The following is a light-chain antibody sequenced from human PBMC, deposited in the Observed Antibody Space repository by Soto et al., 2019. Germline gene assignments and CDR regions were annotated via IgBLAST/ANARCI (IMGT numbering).Light chain of an antibody. V-gene: IGLV2-8*01. CDR3: SSYAGSNNFVV. CDR1: SSDVGGYNY. Sequence: QSALTQPPSASGSPGQSVTISCTGTSSDVGGYNYVSWYQQHPGKAPKLMIYEVTKRPSGVPARFSGSKSGNTASLTVSGLQAEGEADYYCSSYAGSNNFVVFGGGSKLTVL. J-gene: IGLJ2*01. CDR2: EVT.